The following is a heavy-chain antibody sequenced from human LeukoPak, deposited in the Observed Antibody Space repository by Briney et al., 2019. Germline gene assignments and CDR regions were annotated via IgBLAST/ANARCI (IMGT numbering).Heavy chain of an antibody. CDR2: INPSGGST. Sequence: GASVKVSCKASGYTFTSYYMHWVRQAPGQGLEWMGIINPSGGSTNYAQKFQGRVTITADKSTSTAYMELSSLRSEDTAVYYCARVISYYYDSSGYSGAFDIWGQGTMVTVSS. D-gene: IGHD3-22*01. CDR3: ARVISYYYDSSGYSGAFDI. CDR1: GYTFTSYY. J-gene: IGHJ3*02. V-gene: IGHV1-46*01.